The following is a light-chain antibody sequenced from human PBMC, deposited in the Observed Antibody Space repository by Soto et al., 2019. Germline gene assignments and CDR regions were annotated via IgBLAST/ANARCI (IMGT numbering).Light chain of an antibody. Sequence: DMQMTQSPSSLSASVGDRVTITCQASQDISNYLNWYQQKPGKAPKLLIYDASNLETGVPSRFSGSGSGTDFTFTISSLQPEDIATYYCQQYDNLPRWTFGQGTKV. CDR1: QDISNY. J-gene: IGKJ1*01. CDR3: QQYDNLPRWT. V-gene: IGKV1-33*01. CDR2: DAS.